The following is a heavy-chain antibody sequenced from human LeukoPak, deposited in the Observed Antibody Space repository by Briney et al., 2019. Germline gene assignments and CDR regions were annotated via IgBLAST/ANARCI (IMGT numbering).Heavy chain of an antibody. CDR1: GGIFSSYA. Sequence: ASVKVSCKASGGIFSSYAISWVRQAPGQGLEWMGRIIPIFGIANYAQKFQGRVTITADKSTSTAYMELSSLRSEDTAVYYCAVRKGEAVAGTGINWFDPWGQGTLVTVSS. V-gene: IGHV1-69*04. D-gene: IGHD6-19*01. CDR2: IIPIFGIA. CDR3: AVRKGEAVAGTGINWFDP. J-gene: IGHJ5*02.